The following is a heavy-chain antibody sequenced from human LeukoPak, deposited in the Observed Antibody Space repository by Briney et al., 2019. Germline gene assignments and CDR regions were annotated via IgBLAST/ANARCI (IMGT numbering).Heavy chain of an antibody. CDR1: GGSFSGYY. Sequence: SETLSLTCAVYGGSFSGYYWNWIRQPPGKGLEWIGEINHSGSTNYNPSLKSRVTISVDTSKIQFSLKMSSVTAADTAVYYCARGEVGATFFDYWGQGTLVTVSS. D-gene: IGHD1-26*01. V-gene: IGHV4-34*01. J-gene: IGHJ4*02. CDR3: ARGEVGATFFDY. CDR2: INHSGST.